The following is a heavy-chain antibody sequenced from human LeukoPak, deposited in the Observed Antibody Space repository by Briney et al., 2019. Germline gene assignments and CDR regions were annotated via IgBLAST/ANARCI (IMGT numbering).Heavy chain of an antibody. CDR2: ISWNSGSI. Sequence: GGSLRLSCEGSGFIFDDYGMHWVRQAPGKGLEWVSRISWNSGSIGYADSVKGRFTISRDNAKNSLYLQMNSLRAEDTALYYCAKDMGIAAEDAFDIWGQGTMVTVSS. D-gene: IGHD6-25*01. V-gene: IGHV3-9*01. J-gene: IGHJ3*02. CDR1: GFIFDDYG. CDR3: AKDMGIAAEDAFDI.